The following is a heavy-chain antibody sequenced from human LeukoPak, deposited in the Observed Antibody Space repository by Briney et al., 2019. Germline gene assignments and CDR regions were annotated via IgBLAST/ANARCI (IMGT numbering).Heavy chain of an antibody. V-gene: IGHV1-2*02. CDR3: ARDRTRTGYSSGWYHDY. CDR2: INTNSGGT. CDR1: GYTFTGYY. J-gene: IGHJ4*02. D-gene: IGHD6-19*01. Sequence: ASVKVSCKASGYTFTGYYMHWVRQAPGQGLEWMGWINTNSGGTNNAQKFQGRVTMTRDTSISTAYMELSRLRPDDTAVYYCARDRTRTGYSSGWYHDYWGQGTLVTVSS.